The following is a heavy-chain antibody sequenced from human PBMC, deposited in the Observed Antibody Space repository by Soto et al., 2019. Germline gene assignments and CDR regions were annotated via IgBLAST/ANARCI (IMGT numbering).Heavy chain of an antibody. CDR2: VNNGGGGT. D-gene: IGHD3-10*01. CDR1: GFTFSSYA. CDR3: AKERLGRGIDY. J-gene: IGHJ4*02. Sequence: GGSLRLSCSASGFTFSSYAMHWVRQAPGKGPEWISTVNNGGGGTYYADSVKGRFTISRDNSKNTLYLQVSSLRAEDTAVYYCAKERLGRGIDYWGQGILVTVSS. V-gene: IGHV3-23*01.